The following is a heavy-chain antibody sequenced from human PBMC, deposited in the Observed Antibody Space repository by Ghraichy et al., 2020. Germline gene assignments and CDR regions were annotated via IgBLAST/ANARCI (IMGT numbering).Heavy chain of an antibody. V-gene: IGHV3-7*01. Sequence: GGSLRLSCAASGFTFSSYWMSWVRQAPGKGLEWVANIKQDGSEKYYVDSVKGRFTISRDNAKNSLYLQMNSLRAEDTAVYYCARDLDYGDYEINFDYWGQGTLVTVSS. J-gene: IGHJ4*02. D-gene: IGHD4-17*01. CDR1: GFTFSSYW. CDR3: ARDLDYGDYEINFDY. CDR2: IKQDGSEK.